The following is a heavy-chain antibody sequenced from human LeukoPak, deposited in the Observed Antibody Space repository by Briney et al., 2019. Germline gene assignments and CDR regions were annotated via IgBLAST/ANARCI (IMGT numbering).Heavy chain of an antibody. D-gene: IGHD3-22*01. CDR1: GFIFNNYA. J-gene: IGHJ4*02. CDR3: ARDLRYYYPPGLWD. V-gene: IGHV3-9*01. CDR2: ISWNSGTI. Sequence: PGRSLRLSCAGSGFIFNNYAMHWVRQPPGKGLEWVSGISWNSGTIDYADSVRGRFTISRDNAKNSLYLQMNSLRAEDTAVYYCARDLRYYYPPGLWDWGQGTLVTVSS.